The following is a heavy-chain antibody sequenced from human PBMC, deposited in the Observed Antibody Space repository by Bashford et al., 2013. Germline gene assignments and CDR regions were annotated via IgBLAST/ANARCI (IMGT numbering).Heavy chain of an antibody. CDR2: IYPGDSNT. V-gene: IGHV5-51*01. J-gene: IGHJ2*01. CDR3: ARRAQYFDL. Sequence: WVRQMPGKGLEWMGIIYPGDSNTRYSPSFQGQVTISADKSINTAYLQWSSLKASDTAMYYCARRAQYFDLWGRGTLVTVSS.